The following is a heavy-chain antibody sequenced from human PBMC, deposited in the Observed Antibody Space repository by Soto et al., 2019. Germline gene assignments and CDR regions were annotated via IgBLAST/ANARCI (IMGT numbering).Heavy chain of an antibody. V-gene: IGHV1-18*01. CDR2: ISAYNGNT. CDR1: GYTFTSYG. CDR3: VAVEPSTATVTSAIGITPF. Sequence: QVQLVQSGAEVKKPGASVKVSCKASGYTFTSYGIGWVRQAPGQGLEWMGWISAYNGNTNYAQKLQGTVTMTTDTSTSKAYMELRSLRSDDTAVYYCVAVEPSTATVTSAIGITPFWGQGTMVTVSS. D-gene: IGHD5-18*01. J-gene: IGHJ3*01.